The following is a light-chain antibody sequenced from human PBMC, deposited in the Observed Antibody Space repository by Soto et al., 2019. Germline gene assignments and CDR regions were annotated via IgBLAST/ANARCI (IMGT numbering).Light chain of an antibody. CDR2: KVS. J-gene: IGKJ2*01. CDR1: QSLVHSDGNTY. V-gene: IGKV2-30*02. Sequence: DVVMTQSPLSLPVTLGQPASISCRSSQSLVHSDGNTYLNWFHQRPGQSPRRLIYKVSNRDSRVPDRCSGSGSDTDFTLKISGVEAEDVGVYYCMQGTHWPPYTFGQGTKLEIK. CDR3: MQGTHWPPYT.